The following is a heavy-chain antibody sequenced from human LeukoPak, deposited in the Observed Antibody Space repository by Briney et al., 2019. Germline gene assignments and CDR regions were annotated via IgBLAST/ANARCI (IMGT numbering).Heavy chain of an antibody. Sequence: PGGSLRLSCAASGFTVGSNYMSWVRQAPGKGLEWVSTIYSGGSTYYADSVKGRFTISRDNSKNTLYLQMNSLRAEDTAVYYCAREGFTMVRGVKYNWFDPWGQGTLVTVSS. CDR2: IYSGGST. CDR1: GFTVGSNY. D-gene: IGHD3-10*01. CDR3: AREGFTMVRGVKYNWFDP. J-gene: IGHJ5*02. V-gene: IGHV3-66*01.